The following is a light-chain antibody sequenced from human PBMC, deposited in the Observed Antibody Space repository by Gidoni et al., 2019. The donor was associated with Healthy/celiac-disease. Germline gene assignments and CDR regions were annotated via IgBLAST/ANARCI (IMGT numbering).Light chain of an antibody. Sequence: EIQMTQSPSSLSASVGDRVTITCQASQDISNYLNWYQQKPGKAPKLLIYDASNLETGVPSRFSGSGSGTDFTFTISSLQPEDIATYYCQQYDNLSLTFXGXTKVEIK. CDR1: QDISNY. CDR3: QQYDNLSLT. V-gene: IGKV1-33*01. CDR2: DAS. J-gene: IGKJ4*01.